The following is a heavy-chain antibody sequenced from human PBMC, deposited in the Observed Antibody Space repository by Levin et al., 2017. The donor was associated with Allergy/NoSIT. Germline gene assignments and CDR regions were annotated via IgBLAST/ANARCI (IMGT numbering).Heavy chain of an antibody. J-gene: IGHJ5*02. CDR1: GGSITSTNHF. D-gene: IGHD2-15*01. CDR2: IYYSGNS. V-gene: IGHV4-39*01. Sequence: PSETLSLTCTVSGGSITSTNHFWGWIRQPPGKGLEWIGSIYYSGNSYYNPSLKSRVTISVDTSKNQFSLNLNSVTAADTAVYYCARHENIVVVVAARAFDPWGQGTLVTVSS. CDR3: ARHENIVVVVAARAFDP.